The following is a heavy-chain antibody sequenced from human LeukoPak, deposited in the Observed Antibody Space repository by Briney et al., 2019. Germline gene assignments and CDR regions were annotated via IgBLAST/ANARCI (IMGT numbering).Heavy chain of an antibody. D-gene: IGHD2-21*01. CDR1: GFIFSTYA. CDR2: ISYDGNYR. CDR3: AREMLF. V-gene: IGHV3-30*03. Sequence: GGSLRLSCAASGFIFSTYAMHWVRQAPGKGLEWVAIISYDGNYRNYADSVKGRFTISRDNSKNTLHLQMNSLGAEDTAVYYCAREMLFRGQGTLVTVSS. J-gene: IGHJ4*02.